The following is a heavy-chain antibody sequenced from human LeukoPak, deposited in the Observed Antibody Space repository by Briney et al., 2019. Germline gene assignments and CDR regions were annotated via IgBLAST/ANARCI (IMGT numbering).Heavy chain of an antibody. CDR3: ATLAAAGPKEGYRYFQH. CDR2: FDPEDGET. D-gene: IGHD6-13*01. Sequence: ASVKVSCKVSGYTLTELSMHWVRQAPGKGLEWMGGFDPEDGETIYAQKFQGRVTMTEDTSTDTAYMELSSLRSEDTAVYYCATLAAAGPKEGYRYFQHWGQGTLVTVSS. CDR1: GYTLTELS. V-gene: IGHV1-24*01. J-gene: IGHJ1*01.